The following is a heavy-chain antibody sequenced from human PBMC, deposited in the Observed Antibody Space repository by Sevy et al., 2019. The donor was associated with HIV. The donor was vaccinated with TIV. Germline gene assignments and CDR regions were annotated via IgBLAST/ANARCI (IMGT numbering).Heavy chain of an antibody. V-gene: IGHV3-11*01. Sequence: GGSLRLSCAASGFTFSDYYMSWIRQAPGKGLEWVSYMSSSGSTIYYADSVKGRFTISRENAKNSLYLQMNSLRAEDTAVYYCGRGSSSSGTDAFDIWGQGTMVTVSS. CDR2: MSSSGSTI. J-gene: IGHJ3*02. D-gene: IGHD6-6*01. CDR3: GRGSSSSGTDAFDI. CDR1: GFTFSDYY.